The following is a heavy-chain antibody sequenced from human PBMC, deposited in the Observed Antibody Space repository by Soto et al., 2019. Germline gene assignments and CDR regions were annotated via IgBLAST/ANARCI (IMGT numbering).Heavy chain of an antibody. Sequence: PGGSLRLSCAASGFTLSSYSMNWVRQAPGKGLEWVSYISSSSSTIYYADSVKGRFTISRDNAKDTLYLQMNSLRAEDTALYYCAKDPLCYISSWYPNWFGPWGQGTLVTVSS. D-gene: IGHD6-13*01. V-gene: IGHV3-48*01. CDR1: GFTLSSYS. CDR2: ISSSSSTI. J-gene: IGHJ5*02. CDR3: AKDPLCYISSWYPNWFGP.